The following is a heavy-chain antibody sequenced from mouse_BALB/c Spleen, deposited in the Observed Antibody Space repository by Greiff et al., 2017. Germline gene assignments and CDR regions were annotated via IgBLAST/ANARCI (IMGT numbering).Heavy chain of an antibody. CDR1: GFSLTSYG. D-gene: IGHD1-2*01. CDR2: IWAGGST. CDR3: ARGRAFTTATTY. V-gene: IGHV2-9*02. Sequence: VKVVESGPGLVAPSQSLSITCTVSGFSLTSYGVHWVRQPPGKGLEWLGVIWAGGSTNYNSALMSRLSISKDNSKSQVFLKMNSLQTDDTAMYYCARGRAFTTATTYWGQGTLVTVSA. J-gene: IGHJ3*01.